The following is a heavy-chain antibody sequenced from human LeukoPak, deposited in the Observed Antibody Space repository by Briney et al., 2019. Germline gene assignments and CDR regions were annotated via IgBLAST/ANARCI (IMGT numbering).Heavy chain of an antibody. CDR2: IYKDGTT. D-gene: IGHD6-19*01. CDR1: GGSITDDF. J-gene: IGHJ4*02. Sequence: PSETLSLTCTVSGGSITDDFWGWIRQPAGKGLEWIGRIYKDGTTDYNPSLKGRLSMSIDTSKKQFSLKLNSVTAADTAVYYCARDRGKWAIAVAGTFFDSWGQGTLVTVSS. V-gene: IGHV4-4*07. CDR3: ARDRGKWAIAVAGTFFDS.